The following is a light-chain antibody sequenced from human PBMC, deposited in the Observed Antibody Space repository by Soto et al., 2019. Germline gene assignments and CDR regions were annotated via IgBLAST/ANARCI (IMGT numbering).Light chain of an antibody. CDR2: GAS. CDR1: QSVTSNY. J-gene: IGKJ1*01. CDR3: HQYDTAPRT. V-gene: IGKV3-20*01. Sequence: EIVLTQSPGTLSLSPGERATLSCRASQSVTSNYLAWYQQKPGQAPRLLFFGASIRASGVPDRFSGSGSGTDFTLTISRLEPEDFAVYYCHQYDTAPRTFGQGTKVDIK.